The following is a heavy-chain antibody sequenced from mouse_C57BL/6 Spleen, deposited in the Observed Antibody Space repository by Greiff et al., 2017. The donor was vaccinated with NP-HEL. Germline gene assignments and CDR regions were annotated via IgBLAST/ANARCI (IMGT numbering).Heavy chain of an antibody. CDR1: GYTFTSYW. J-gene: IGHJ3*01. V-gene: IGHV1-55*01. D-gene: IGHD1-1*01. Sequence: VQLQQPGAELVKPGASVKMSCKASGYTFTSYWITWVKQRPGQGLEWIGDIYPGSGSTNYNEKFKSKATLTVDTSSSTAYMQLSSLTSEDSAVYYCAREEDGSSPPWFAYWGQGTLVTVSA. CDR2: IYPGSGST. CDR3: AREEDGSSPPWFAY.